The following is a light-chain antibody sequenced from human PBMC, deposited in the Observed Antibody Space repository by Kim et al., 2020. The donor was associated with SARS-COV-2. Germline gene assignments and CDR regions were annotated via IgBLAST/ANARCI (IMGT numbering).Light chain of an antibody. CDR3: SSYTSSSTWV. Sequence: QSFTISCTGTSSDVGGYNYVSWYQQHPGKAPKLMIYDVSNRPSGVSNRISGSKSGNTASLTISGLQAEDEADYYCSSYTSSSTWVFGGGTQLTVL. CDR2: DVS. V-gene: IGLV2-14*03. J-gene: IGLJ3*02. CDR1: SSDVGGYNY.